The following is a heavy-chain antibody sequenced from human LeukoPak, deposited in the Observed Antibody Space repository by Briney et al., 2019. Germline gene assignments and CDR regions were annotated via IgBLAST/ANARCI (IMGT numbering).Heavy chain of an antibody. CDR1: GGTFSSYA. Sequence: ASVKVSCKASGGTFSSYAISWVRQAPGQGLEWMGRIIPILGIANYAQKFQGRVTITADKSTSTAYMELSSLRSEDTAVYYCARGTRYCSSTSCYHSSDPWGQGTLVTVSS. CDR3: ARGTRYCSSTSCYHSSDP. D-gene: IGHD2-2*01. J-gene: IGHJ5*02. V-gene: IGHV1-69*04. CDR2: IIPILGIA.